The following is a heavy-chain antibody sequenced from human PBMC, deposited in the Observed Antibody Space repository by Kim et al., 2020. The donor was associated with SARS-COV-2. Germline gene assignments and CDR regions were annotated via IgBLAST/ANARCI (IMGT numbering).Heavy chain of an antibody. Sequence: VKGRFTISRDDSENTLYLRMNSLKTEDTAVYYCTTYKYCTTTSCPLGPDYWGQGTLVTVSS. V-gene: IGHV3-15*01. D-gene: IGHD2-2*01. CDR3: TTYKYCTTTSCPLGPDY. J-gene: IGHJ4*02.